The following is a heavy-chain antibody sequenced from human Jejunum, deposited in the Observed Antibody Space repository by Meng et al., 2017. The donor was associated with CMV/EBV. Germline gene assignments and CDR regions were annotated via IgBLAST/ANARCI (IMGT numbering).Heavy chain of an antibody. V-gene: IGHV4-4*07. J-gene: IGHJ4*02. CDR1: GASIRYSF. D-gene: IGHD5-12*01. CDR2: VYSTGTT. CDR3: ARIGVATTFDY. Sequence: VQLTGAGHGLVKPSATLCPTCTVSGASIRYSFWTWIRQPAGKGLEWIARVYSTGTTDYNPSLKSRVTMSVDVSKNQFSLKLNSVTAADTAVYYCARIGVATTFDYWGQGTLVTVSS.